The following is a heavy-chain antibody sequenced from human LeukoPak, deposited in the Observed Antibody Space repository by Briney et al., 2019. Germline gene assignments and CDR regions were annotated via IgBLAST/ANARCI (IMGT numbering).Heavy chain of an antibody. V-gene: IGHV1-69*05. J-gene: IGHJ6*03. CDR3: ARGDDYSNYYYYMDV. CDR1: GGTFSSYA. CDR2: IIPIFGTA. D-gene: IGHD4-11*01. Sequence: SVKVSCKASGGTFSSYAISWVRQAPGQGLEWMGRIIPIFGTANYAQKFQGRVTITTDESTSTAYMELSSLRSEDTAVYYCARGDDYSNYYYYMDVWGKGTTVTVSS.